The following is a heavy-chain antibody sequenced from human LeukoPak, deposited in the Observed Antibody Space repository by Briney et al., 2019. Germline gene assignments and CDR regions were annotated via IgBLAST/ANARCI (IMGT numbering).Heavy chain of an antibody. CDR3: ARAWSGYSSLDY. Sequence: SDTLSLTCSVSGNSISNNYWGWIRQPPGKGLEWIGYIYDSGSTSYNPSLKSRVTISVDTSKNQFSLKVSSVTAADTAVYYCARAWSGYSSLDYWGQGTQVTVSS. J-gene: IGHJ4*02. CDR1: GNSISNNY. V-gene: IGHV4-59*07. CDR2: IYDSGST. D-gene: IGHD3-3*01.